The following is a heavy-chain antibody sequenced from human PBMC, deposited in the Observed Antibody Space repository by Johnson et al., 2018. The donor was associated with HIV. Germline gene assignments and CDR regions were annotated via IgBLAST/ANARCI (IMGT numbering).Heavy chain of an antibody. D-gene: IGHD6-13*01. V-gene: IGHV3-NL1*01. CDR3: ARARGQLTRGDDAFDI. J-gene: IGHJ3*02. CDR2: IYSGGTT. Sequence: QVQLVESGGGVVQPGRSLRLSCAASGFTFSSYAMHWVRQAPWKGLEWVSVIYSGGTTYYADSVKGRFTISRDNSKNTLYLQMNSLRGEDTALYYCARARGQLTRGDDAFDIWGQGTMVTVSS. CDR1: GFTFSSYA.